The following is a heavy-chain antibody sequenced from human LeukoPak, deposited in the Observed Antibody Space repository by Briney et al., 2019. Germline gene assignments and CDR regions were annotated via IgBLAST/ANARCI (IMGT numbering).Heavy chain of an antibody. Sequence: GGSLRLSCEASGFTFSSYSMNWVRQAPGKGLEWISYISRSSSTVHYADSVKGRFTISRDNAKNSLHLQLNSLRAEDTAMYYCARQNDFWRGYYDYWGQGILVSVSS. CDR1: GFTFSSYS. D-gene: IGHD3-3*01. CDR2: ISRSSSTV. J-gene: IGHJ4*02. CDR3: ARQNDFWRGYYDY. V-gene: IGHV3-48*01.